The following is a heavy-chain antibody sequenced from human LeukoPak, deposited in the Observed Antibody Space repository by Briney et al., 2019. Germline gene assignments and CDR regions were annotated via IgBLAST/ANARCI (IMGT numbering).Heavy chain of an antibody. D-gene: IGHD6-13*01. CDR3: ATTYIAASYYYYYMDV. V-gene: IGHV1-46*01. Sequence: ASVKVSCKASGYTFTSYYMHWVRQAPGQGLEWMGIINPSGGSTSYAQKFQGRVTMTRDTSTSTVYMELSSLRSEDTAVYYCATTYIAASYYYYYMDVWGKGTTVTVSS. CDR1: GYTFTSYY. CDR2: INPSGGST. J-gene: IGHJ6*03.